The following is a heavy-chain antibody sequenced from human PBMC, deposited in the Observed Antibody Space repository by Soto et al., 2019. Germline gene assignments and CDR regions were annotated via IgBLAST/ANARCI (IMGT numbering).Heavy chain of an antibody. Sequence: TSVEVSCQASGYTFTSYAMHWVRQAPGQRLEWMGWINAGNGNTKYSQKFQGRVTITRDTSASTAYMELSSVTAADTAVYYCAREAGATEYYYYGMDVWGQGTTVTVSS. D-gene: IGHD1-26*01. J-gene: IGHJ6*02. CDR3: AREAGATEYYYYGMDV. CDR1: GYTFTSYA. CDR2: INAGNGNT. V-gene: IGHV1-3*01.